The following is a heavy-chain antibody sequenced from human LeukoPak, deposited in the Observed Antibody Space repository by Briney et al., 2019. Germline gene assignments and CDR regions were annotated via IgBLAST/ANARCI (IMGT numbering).Heavy chain of an antibody. CDR2: IRSTIGYI. J-gene: IGHJ3*01. D-gene: IGHD3-22*01. V-gene: IGHV3-21*01. CDR1: GFTFTTYT. CDR3: ARGSDSSDYFTDAFDV. Sequence: KTGGSLRLSCAASGFTFTTYTMNWVRQAPGKGLEWVSYIRSTIGYIYYADSVKGRFTISRDNAKNPLYLQMSSLRAEDTAVYYCARGSDSSDYFTDAFDVWGQGIMVTVSS.